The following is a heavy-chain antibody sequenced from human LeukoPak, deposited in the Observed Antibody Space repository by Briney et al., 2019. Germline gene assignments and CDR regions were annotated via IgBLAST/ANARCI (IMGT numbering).Heavy chain of an antibody. J-gene: IGHJ4*02. D-gene: IGHD1-26*01. V-gene: IGHV3-48*04. Sequence: GGSLRLSCAASGFTLTSDSMNWVRQAPGKGLEWISYISSGATTTYYADSVKGRFTISRDNAKNSLYLQMNSLRVDDTAVYYCAKGTVGARYWGQGTLVIVSS. CDR1: GFTLTSDS. CDR3: AKGTVGARY. CDR2: ISSGATTT.